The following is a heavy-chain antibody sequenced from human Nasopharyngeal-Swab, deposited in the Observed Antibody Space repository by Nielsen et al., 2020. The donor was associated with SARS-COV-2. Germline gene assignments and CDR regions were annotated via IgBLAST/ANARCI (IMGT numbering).Heavy chain of an antibody. D-gene: IGHD3-10*01. CDR2: FDPEDGET. J-gene: IGHJ5*02. Sequence: ASVKVSCKASGYTFTSYGISWVRQAPGKGLEWMGGFDPEDGETIYAQKFQGRVTMTEDTSTDTAYMELSSLRSEDTAVYYCASLRDPRYYGSGRHKDPWGQGTLVTVSS. V-gene: IGHV1-24*01. CDR3: ASLRDPRYYGSGRHKDP. CDR1: GYTFTSYG.